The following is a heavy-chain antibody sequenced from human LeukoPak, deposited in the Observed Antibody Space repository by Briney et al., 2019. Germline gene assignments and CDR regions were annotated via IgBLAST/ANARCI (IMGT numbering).Heavy chain of an antibody. CDR1: GFTFSNYV. V-gene: IGHV3-23*01. Sequence: GGSLRLSCSASGFTFSNYVMTWVRQAPGKGLEWVSGITGSGTTTYYADSVKGRFTISRDNSKNTLYLQMNSLRAEDTAVYYCAKGGELRYFDWSSGYYFDYWGQGTLVTVSS. J-gene: IGHJ4*02. CDR3: AKGGELRYFDWSSGYYFDY. D-gene: IGHD3-9*01. CDR2: ITGSGTTT.